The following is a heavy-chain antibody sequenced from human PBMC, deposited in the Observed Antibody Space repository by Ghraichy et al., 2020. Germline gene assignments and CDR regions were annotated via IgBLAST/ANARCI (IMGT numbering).Heavy chain of an antibody. V-gene: IGHV1-69*13. CDR2: IIPIFGTA. CDR1: GGTFSSYA. J-gene: IGHJ6*04. CDR3: ARDWEMATIKGGPPDV. Sequence: SVKVSCKASGGTFSSYAISWVRQAPGQGLEWMGGIIPIFGTANYAQKFQGRVTITADESTSTAYMELSSLRSEDTAVYYCARDWEMATIKGGPPDVWGKGTTVTVSS. D-gene: IGHD5-24*01.